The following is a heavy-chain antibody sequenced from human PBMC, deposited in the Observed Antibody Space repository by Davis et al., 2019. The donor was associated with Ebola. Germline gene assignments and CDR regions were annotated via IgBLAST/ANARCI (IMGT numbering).Heavy chain of an antibody. J-gene: IGHJ6*02. D-gene: IGHD3-3*01. CDR1: GGSFRGYY. V-gene: IGHV4-34*01. CDR2: INHNGST. CDR3: ARFGYYRSYYGMDV. Sequence: MPSETLSLTCRVYGGSFRGYYWGWVRPPPGKGLGWVGEINHNGSTNYNPSLKSRVTISVDTSKNQFSLKLSSVTAADTAVYYCARFGYYRSYYGMDVWGQGTTVTVSS.